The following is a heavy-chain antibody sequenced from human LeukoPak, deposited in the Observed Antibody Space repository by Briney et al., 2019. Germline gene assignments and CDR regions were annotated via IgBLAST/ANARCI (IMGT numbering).Heavy chain of an antibody. V-gene: IGHV1-46*03. CDR1: GYTFTSYY. CDR3: ASLSDGYHSFDY. CDR2: INQSGGRT. Sequence: GASVKVSCKASGYTFTSYYMHWVGQAPGQGVEGMGLINQSGGRTSYAQKCQVRVTMTTDTSTSTLYMKLSSLRSEDSAVYYCASLSDGYHSFDYWGQGTLVTVSS. J-gene: IGHJ4*02. D-gene: IGHD5-24*01.